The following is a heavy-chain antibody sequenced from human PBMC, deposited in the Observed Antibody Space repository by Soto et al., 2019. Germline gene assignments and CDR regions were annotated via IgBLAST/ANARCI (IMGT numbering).Heavy chain of an antibody. D-gene: IGHD2-8*01. V-gene: IGHV3-23*01. CDR1: GFSFSSFA. Sequence: GGSLRLSCAASGFSFSSFAMNWVRQAPGKGLEWVSIISGSADSTFYADSVKGRFTISRDNYKSTLYLQINSLRAEDTAVYYCAKTRGAMIYAISVYGMHVWGQGTPVTVSS. J-gene: IGHJ6*02. CDR2: ISGSADST. CDR3: AKTRGAMIYAISVYGMHV.